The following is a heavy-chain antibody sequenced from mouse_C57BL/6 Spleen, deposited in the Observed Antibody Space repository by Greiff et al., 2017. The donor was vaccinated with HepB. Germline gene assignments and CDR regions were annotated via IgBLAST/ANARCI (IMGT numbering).Heavy chain of an antibody. Sequence: QVQLKQPGTELVKPGASVKLSCKASGYTFTSYWMHWVKQRPGQGLEWIGNINPSNGGTNYNEKFKSKATLTVDKSSSTAYMQLSSLTSEDSAVYYCARGATSFITTVVANYWGQGTTLTVSS. CDR3: ARGATSFITTVVANY. CDR1: GYTFTSYW. D-gene: IGHD1-1*01. CDR2: INPSNGGT. V-gene: IGHV1-53*01. J-gene: IGHJ2*01.